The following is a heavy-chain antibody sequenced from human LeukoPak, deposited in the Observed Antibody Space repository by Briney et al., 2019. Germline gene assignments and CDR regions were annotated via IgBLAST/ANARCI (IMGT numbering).Heavy chain of an antibody. J-gene: IGHJ6*03. D-gene: IGHD2-15*01. CDR2: INHSGST. Sequence: SETLSLTCAVYGGSFSGYYWSWIRQPPGKGLEWIGEINHSGSTNYNPSLKSRVTISVDTSKNQFSLNLSSVAAADTAVYYCARDLPLYCSGGSCYSPDYYYYMDVWGKGTTVTISS. CDR3: ARDLPLYCSGGSCYSPDYYYYMDV. V-gene: IGHV4-34*01. CDR1: GGSFSGYY.